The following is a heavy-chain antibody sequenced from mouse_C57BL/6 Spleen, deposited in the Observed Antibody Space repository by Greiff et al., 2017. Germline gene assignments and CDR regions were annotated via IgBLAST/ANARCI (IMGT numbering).Heavy chain of an antibody. CDR3: ARAPDYCGSSPCYFDY. D-gene: IGHD1-1*01. Sequence: QVQLQQPGAELVKPGASVKMSCKASGYTFTSYWITWVKQRPGQGLEWIGDIFPGSGSTNYNEKFKSKATLTVDTSSSTAYMQLSSLTSEDSAVYYCARAPDYCGSSPCYFDYWGQGTTLTVSS. CDR1: GYTFTSYW. CDR2: IFPGSGST. J-gene: IGHJ2*01. V-gene: IGHV1-55*01.